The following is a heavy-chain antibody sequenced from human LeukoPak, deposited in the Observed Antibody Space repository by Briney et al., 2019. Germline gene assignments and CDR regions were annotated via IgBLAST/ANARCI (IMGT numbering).Heavy chain of an antibody. J-gene: IGHJ5*02. D-gene: IGHD1-7*01. V-gene: IGHV1-2*02. CDR3: ARDSHNWNYSGFDP. CDR1: GYTFTGYY. CDR2: INPNSGGT. Sequence: ASVKVSCKASGYTFTGYYMHWVRQAPGQGLEWMGWINPNSGGTNYAQKFQGRVTMTRDTSISTAYMELSRLRSDDTAVYYCARDSHNWNYSGFDPWGQGTLVTVSS.